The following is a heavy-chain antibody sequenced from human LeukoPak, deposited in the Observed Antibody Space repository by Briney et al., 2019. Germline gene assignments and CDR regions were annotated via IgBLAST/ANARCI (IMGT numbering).Heavy chain of an antibody. Sequence: SETLSLTGTVSGGSISSGSYYWSWIRQPAGKGLEWIGRIYTSGSTNYNPSLKSRVTISVDTSKNQFSLKLSSVTAADTAVYYCARMDYYDSSGAFDIWGQGTMVTVSS. J-gene: IGHJ3*02. D-gene: IGHD3-22*01. V-gene: IGHV4-61*02. CDR3: ARMDYYDSSGAFDI. CDR2: IYTSGST. CDR1: GGSISSGSYY.